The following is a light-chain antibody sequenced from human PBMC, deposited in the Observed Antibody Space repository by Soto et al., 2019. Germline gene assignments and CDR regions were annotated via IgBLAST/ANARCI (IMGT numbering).Light chain of an antibody. CDR3: LSYDSSNLHVV. J-gene: IGLJ2*01. V-gene: IGLV6-57*04. CDR1: SGSIASNY. CDR2: EDN. Sequence: LTQPHSVSESPGKTVTISCTRSSGSIASNYVQWYQQRPGSAPTTVIYEDNQRPSGVPDRFSGSIDSSSNSASLTISGLKTEDEADYYCLSYDSSNLHVVFGGGTKVTVL.